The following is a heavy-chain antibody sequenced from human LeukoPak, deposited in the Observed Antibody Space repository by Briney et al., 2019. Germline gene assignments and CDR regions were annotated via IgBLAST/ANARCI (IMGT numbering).Heavy chain of an antibody. CDR3: ASIIIHDSSASGAFDI. CDR1: GYTFTGYY. Sequence: GASVKVSCKASGYTFTGYYMHWVRQAPGQGLEWMGWINPNSGGTNYAQKFQGRVTMTRDTSISAAYMELSRLRSDDTTVYYCASIIIHDSSASGAFDIWGQGTMVTVSS. D-gene: IGHD3-22*01. J-gene: IGHJ3*02. V-gene: IGHV1-2*02. CDR2: INPNSGGT.